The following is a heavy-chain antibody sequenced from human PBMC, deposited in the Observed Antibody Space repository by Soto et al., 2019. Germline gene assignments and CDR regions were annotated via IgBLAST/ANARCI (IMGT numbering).Heavy chain of an antibody. CDR3: ARDLLYSSRSTVRFDI. D-gene: IGHD6-13*01. CDR2: INTYNGHP. CDR1: GYTFTNYG. J-gene: IGHJ3*02. Sequence: QVQLVQSGTEVKKPGASVKVSCKASGYTFTNYGISWVRQAPGQGLEWLAWINTYNGHPNYAQKLQGRVTLTTDTSTSTAYMELRSLRSDDTAVYYCARDLLYSSRSTVRFDIWGQGTMVTVSS. V-gene: IGHV1-18*01.